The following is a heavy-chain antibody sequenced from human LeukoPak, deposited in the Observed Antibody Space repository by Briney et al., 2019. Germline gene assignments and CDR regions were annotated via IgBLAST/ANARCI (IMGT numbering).Heavy chain of an antibody. CDR1: GFSLSTSGVG. J-gene: IGHJ3*02. Sequence: SGPTLVNPTQTLTLTCTFSGFSLSTSGVGVGWIRQPPGKALEWLALIYWDDDKRYSPSLQSRLTITKDTSKNQVVLTMTNMDPVDTATYYCAHKPPYYDILTGYYSQRRAFDIWGQGTMVTVSS. CDR2: IYWDDDK. CDR3: AHKPPYYDILTGYYSQRRAFDI. V-gene: IGHV2-5*02. D-gene: IGHD3-9*01.